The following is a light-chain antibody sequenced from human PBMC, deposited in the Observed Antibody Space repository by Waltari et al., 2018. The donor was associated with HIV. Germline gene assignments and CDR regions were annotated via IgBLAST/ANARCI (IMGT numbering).Light chain of an antibody. J-gene: IGLJ3*02. CDR2: SNN. Sequence: QSVLTQPPSASGTPGQRLTISCSGSTSNIGSNTVNWYQQLPGTAPKLLIYSNNQWPSGVPDRFSGSKSGTSASLAISGLQSEDEADYYCAAWDDSLNVPVFGGGTRLTVL. V-gene: IGLV1-44*01. CDR1: TSNIGSNT. CDR3: AAWDDSLNVPV.